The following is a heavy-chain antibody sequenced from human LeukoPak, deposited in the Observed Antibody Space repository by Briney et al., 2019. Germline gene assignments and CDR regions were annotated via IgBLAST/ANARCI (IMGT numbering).Heavy chain of an antibody. CDR2: ISGSGGST. CDR1: GFTFSSYA. J-gene: IGHJ4*02. V-gene: IGHV3-23*01. Sequence: GGSLGLSCAASGFTFSSYAMTWVRQAPGKGLKWVSAISGSGGSTYYADSVKGRFTISRDNSKNTLYLQMNSLRAEDTAVYYCAKGVAARTDDYWGQGTLVTVSS. D-gene: IGHD6-25*01. CDR3: AKGVAARTDDY.